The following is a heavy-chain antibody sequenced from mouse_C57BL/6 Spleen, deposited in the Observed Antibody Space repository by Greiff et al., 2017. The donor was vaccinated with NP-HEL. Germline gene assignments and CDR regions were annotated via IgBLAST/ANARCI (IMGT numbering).Heavy chain of an antibody. D-gene: IGHD3-2*02. V-gene: IGHV1-50*01. CDR2: IDPSDSYT. J-gene: IGHJ2*01. CDR3: ARTAQADY. CDR1: GYTFTSYW. Sequence: VKLQQPGAELVKPGASVKLSCKASGYTFTSYWMQWVKQRPGQGLEWIGEIDPSDSYTNYNQKFKGKATLTVDTSSSTAYMQLSSLTSEDSAVYYCARTAQADYWGQGTTLTVSS.